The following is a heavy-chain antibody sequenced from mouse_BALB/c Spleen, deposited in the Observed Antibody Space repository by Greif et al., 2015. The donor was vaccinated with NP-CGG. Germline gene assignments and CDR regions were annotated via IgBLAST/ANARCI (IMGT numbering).Heavy chain of an antibody. V-gene: IGHV1-7*01. CDR1: GYTFTSYW. J-gene: IGHJ2*01. CDR2: INPSTGYT. Sequence: QVQLQQSGAELAKPGASVKMSCKASGYTFTSYWMHWVKQRPGQGLEWIGYINPSTGYTEYNQKFEDKATLTADKSSSTAYMQLSSLTSEDSAVYYCARRGDYDGFDYWGQGTTLTVSS. CDR3: ARRGDYDGFDY. D-gene: IGHD2-4*01.